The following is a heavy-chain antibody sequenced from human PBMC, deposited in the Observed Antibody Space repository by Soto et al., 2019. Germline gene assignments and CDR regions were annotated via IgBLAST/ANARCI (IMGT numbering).Heavy chain of an antibody. Sequence: GGSLRLSCAASGFTFSSYWMHWVRQAPGEGLVWVSRISGDGRTATYADSVEGRFTISRDNAENTLYLQMNSLRAEDTAVYYCAGNLMVRGVIDYYYGMDVWGQGTTVTVSS. CDR3: AGNLMVRGVIDYYYGMDV. J-gene: IGHJ6*02. CDR2: ISGDGRTA. CDR1: GFTFSSYW. D-gene: IGHD3-10*01. V-gene: IGHV3-74*01.